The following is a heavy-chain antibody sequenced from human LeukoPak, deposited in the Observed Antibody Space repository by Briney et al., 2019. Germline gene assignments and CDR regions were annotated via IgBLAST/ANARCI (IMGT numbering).Heavy chain of an antibody. J-gene: IGHJ4*02. D-gene: IGHD3-22*01. V-gene: IGHV3-23*01. Sequence: GGSLRLSCAASGFTFSSYAMSWVRQAPGKGLEWVSAISGSGGSTYYADSVKGRFTISRDNSKNTLYLQMNSLRAEDKAVYYCAKLGGTYYYDSSGYYYFDYWGQGTLVTVSS. CDR3: AKLGGTYYYDSSGYYYFDY. CDR2: ISGSGGST. CDR1: GFTFSSYA.